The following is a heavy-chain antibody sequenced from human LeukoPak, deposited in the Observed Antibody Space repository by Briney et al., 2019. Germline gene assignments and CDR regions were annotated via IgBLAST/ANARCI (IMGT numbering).Heavy chain of an antibody. D-gene: IGHD6-6*01. CDR2: ISGSGGST. J-gene: IGHJ4*02. Sequence: GGSLRLSCAASGFTFSSYGMHWVRQAPGKGLEWVSAISGSGGSTYYADSVKGRFTISRDNSKNTLYLQMNSLRAEDTAVYYCAKVLKQFEGAFDYWGQGTLVTVSS. V-gene: IGHV3-23*01. CDR1: GFTFSSYG. CDR3: AKVLKQFEGAFDY.